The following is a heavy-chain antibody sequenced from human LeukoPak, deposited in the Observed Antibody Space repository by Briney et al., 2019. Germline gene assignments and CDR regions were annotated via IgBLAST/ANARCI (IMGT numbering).Heavy chain of an antibody. CDR2: ISGSGGGT. V-gene: IGHV3-23*01. D-gene: IGHD3-22*01. J-gene: IGHJ4*02. CDR3: AKRGVAIRVILVGFHKEAYYFDS. CDR1: GITLSNYG. Sequence: GGSLRLSCAVSGITLSNYGMSWVRQAPGNGLEWVAGISGSGGGTYYADSVKGRFTISRDNPKNTLYLQMNSLRAEDTAVYFCAKRGVAIRVILVGFHKEAYYFDSWGQGALVTVSS.